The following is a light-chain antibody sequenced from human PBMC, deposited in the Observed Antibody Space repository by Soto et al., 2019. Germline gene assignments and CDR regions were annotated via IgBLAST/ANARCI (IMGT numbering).Light chain of an antibody. CDR2: GAS. J-gene: IGKJ3*01. V-gene: IGKV3-20*01. CDR1: ESVSSNY. Sequence: EIVLTQSPGTLSLSPGEGATLSCRASESVSSNYLAWYQQKPGQPPRLLIYGASSRATGIPDRFSGSGSGTDFTLTISRLEPEDFAVFYCQQYGSSPFTFGPGTRVDIK. CDR3: QQYGSSPFT.